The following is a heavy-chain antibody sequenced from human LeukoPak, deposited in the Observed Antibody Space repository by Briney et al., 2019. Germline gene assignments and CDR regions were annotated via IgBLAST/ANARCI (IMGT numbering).Heavy chain of an antibody. V-gene: IGHV3-30*02. J-gene: IGHJ4*02. Sequence: GGSLRLSCAASGFTFSSYGMHWVRQAPGKGLEWVAFIRSDGSNKYYADSVKGRFTISRDNSKNTLYLQMNSLRAEAAAVYYCAAEEGYLTNSGNYKGVDYWGQGTLVTASS. D-gene: IGHD1-26*01. CDR2: IRSDGSNK. CDR1: GFTFSSYG. CDR3: AAEEGYLTNSGNYKGVDY.